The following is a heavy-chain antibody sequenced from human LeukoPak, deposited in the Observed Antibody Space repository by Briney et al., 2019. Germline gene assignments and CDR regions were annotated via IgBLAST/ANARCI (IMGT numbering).Heavy chain of an antibody. D-gene: IGHD6-19*01. CDR2: ISGDGDKA. CDR1: GFTFTTYA. CDR3: AKDLALAGTGGGFDA. J-gene: IGHJ3*01. Sequence: GGSLRLSCAASGFTFTTYAINWVRQAPGKGLEWVSGISGDGDKAYYADSVNGRFTISRDYSRNTVSLHMSSLRAEDTALYYCAKDLALAGTGGGFDAWGQGTRVAVSS. V-gene: IGHV3-23*01.